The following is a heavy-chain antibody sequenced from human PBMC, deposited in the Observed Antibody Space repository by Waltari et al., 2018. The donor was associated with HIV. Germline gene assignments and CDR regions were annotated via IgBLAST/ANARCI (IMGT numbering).Heavy chain of an antibody. V-gene: IGHV1-18*01. D-gene: IGHD6-13*01. CDR2: ISVYNGHT. CDR3: ARGAAGYYYYVMDG. Sequence: QVQLVQSGAEVKKPGASVKVSCKASGYTFTSYGISWVRQAPGQGLEWMGWISVYNGHTNNEQKLQGRVTMTTDKATSTAYMELRSLRSDDTAVYYCARGAAGYYYYVMDGWGQGTTVTVSS. CDR1: GYTFTSYG. J-gene: IGHJ6*02.